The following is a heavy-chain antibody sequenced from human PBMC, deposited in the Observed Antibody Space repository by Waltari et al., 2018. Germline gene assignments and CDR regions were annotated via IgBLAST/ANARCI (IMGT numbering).Heavy chain of an antibody. Sequence: QVQLVESGGGVVQPGGSLRLSCTASGYTFSDYAMHWVRQAPGKGLEWVALISHDATKKNYAQSLQGRFTISRDKSRNTLYLEINNVRVADTALYYCAKDDYGDEYFQHWGQGTLVTVSS. CDR3: AKDDYGDEYFQH. V-gene: IGHV3-30*18. CDR1: GYTFSDYA. CDR2: ISHDATKK. J-gene: IGHJ1*01. D-gene: IGHD4-17*01.